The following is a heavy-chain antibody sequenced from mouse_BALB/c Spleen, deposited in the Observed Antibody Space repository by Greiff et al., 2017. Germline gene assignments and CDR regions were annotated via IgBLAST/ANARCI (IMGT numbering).Heavy chain of an antibody. D-gene: IGHD3-1*01. V-gene: IGHV1-80*01. Sequence: QVQLQQSGAELVRPGSSVKISCKASGYAFSSYWMNWVKQRPGQGLEWIGQIYPGDGDTNYNGKFKGKATLTADKSSSTAYMQLSSLTSEDSAVYFCARRAARATYDWFAYWGQGTLVTVSA. J-gene: IGHJ3*01. CDR1: GYAFSSYW. CDR2: IYPGDGDT. CDR3: ARRAARATYDWFAY.